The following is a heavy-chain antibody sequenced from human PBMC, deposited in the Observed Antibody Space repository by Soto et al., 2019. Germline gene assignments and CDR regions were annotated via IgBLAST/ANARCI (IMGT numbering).Heavy chain of an antibody. J-gene: IGHJ6*02. V-gene: IGHV3-33*01. Sequence: GGSLRLSCAASGFTFSSYGVHWVRQAPGKGLEWVAVIWYDGSNKYYADSVKGRFTISRDNSKNTLYLQMNSLRAEDTAVYYCARAGVRINYYYYGMDVWGQGTTVTVSS. CDR3: ARAGVRINYYYYGMDV. D-gene: IGHD1-1*01. CDR1: GFTFSSYG. CDR2: IWYDGSNK.